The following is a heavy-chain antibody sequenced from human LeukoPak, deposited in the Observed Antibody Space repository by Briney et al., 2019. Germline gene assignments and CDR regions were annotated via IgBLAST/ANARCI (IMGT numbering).Heavy chain of an antibody. Sequence: GGTLRLSCAASGFTFSSYGLSWVRQAPGKGLEWVSGITGSGGSTYYADSVKGRFTISRDNSKNTLYLQMNSLRAEDTAIYYCARDERLLSFLKWGQGTLVTVSS. D-gene: IGHD3-3*01. CDR1: GFTFSSYG. J-gene: IGHJ4*02. CDR3: ARDERLLSFLK. CDR2: ITGSGGST. V-gene: IGHV3-23*01.